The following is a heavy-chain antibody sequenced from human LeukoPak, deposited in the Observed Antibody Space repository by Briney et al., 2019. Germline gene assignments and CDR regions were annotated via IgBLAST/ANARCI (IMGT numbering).Heavy chain of an antibody. D-gene: IGHD4-17*01. V-gene: IGHV4-34*01. Sequence: SETLSLTCAVYGGSFSGCYWSWIRQPPGKGLEWIGEINHSGSTNYNPSLKSRVTISVDTSKNQFSLKLSSVTAADTAVYYCARGDYGDYPYGMDVWGQGTTVTVSS. CDR2: INHSGST. J-gene: IGHJ6*02. CDR1: GGSFSGCY. CDR3: ARGDYGDYPYGMDV.